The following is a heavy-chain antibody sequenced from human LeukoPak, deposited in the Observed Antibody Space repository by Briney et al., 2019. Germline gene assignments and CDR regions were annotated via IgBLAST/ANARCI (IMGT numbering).Heavy chain of an antibody. CDR2: INHSGST. CDR1: GGSFSGYY. J-gene: IGHJ5*02. CDR3: ARAEGAPSKDWFDP. V-gene: IGHV4-34*01. Sequence: SETLSLTCAVYGGSFSGYYWSWIRQPPGKGLEWIGEINHSGSTNYNPSLKSRVTISVDTSKNQFSLKLSSVTAADTAVYYCARAEGAPSKDWFDPWGQGTLVTVSS.